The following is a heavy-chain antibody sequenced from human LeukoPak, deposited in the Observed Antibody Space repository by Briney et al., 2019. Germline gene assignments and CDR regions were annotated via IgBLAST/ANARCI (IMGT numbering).Heavy chain of an antibody. CDR2: INHSGST. CDR3: IYGRKTRFDY. Sequence: SETLSLTCSVSGGSISRSDHYWSWIRQPPGKGLEWIGEINHSGSTNYNPSLKSRVTISVDTSKNQFSLKLSSVTAADTAVYYCIYGRKTRFDYWGQGTLVTVSS. J-gene: IGHJ4*02. D-gene: IGHD2/OR15-2a*01. V-gene: IGHV4-39*07. CDR1: GGSISRSDHY.